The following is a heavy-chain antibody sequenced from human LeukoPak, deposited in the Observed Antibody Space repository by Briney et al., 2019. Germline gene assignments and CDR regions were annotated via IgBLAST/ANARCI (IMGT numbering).Heavy chain of an antibody. D-gene: IGHD3-22*01. CDR1: GFTYSHNG. V-gene: IGHV3-30*02. CDR2: IQYDGNTI. Sequence: GGSLRLSCVASGFTYSHNGMHWVRQAPGKGLEWVAFIQYDGNTIFYADSVKGRFTISRDNSKNTLYLQMNSLRTDDTAIYFCARQESRNYYYEGLDYWGQGNLVTVSS. CDR3: ARQESRNYYYEGLDY. J-gene: IGHJ4*02.